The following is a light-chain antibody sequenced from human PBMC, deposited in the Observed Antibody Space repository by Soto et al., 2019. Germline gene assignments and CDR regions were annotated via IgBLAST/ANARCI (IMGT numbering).Light chain of an antibody. CDR2: GAS. Sequence: EIVLTQSPGTLSLSPGERATLSCRASQSVSSSYLAWYQQKPGQAPRLLIYGASSRATGIPDRFSGSGSGTDFTLTISRLGPEDFAVYYCQQYGSSPPTWTFGQGTKVEIK. V-gene: IGKV3-20*01. CDR1: QSVSSSY. CDR3: QQYGSSPPTWT. J-gene: IGKJ1*01.